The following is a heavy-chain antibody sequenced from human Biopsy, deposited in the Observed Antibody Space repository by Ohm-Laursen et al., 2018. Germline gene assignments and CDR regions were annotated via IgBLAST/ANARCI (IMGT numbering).Heavy chain of an antibody. CDR2: ISHTGYT. CDR1: GGDINNYY. CDR3: ARGSNEYGGLYFPH. V-gene: IGHV4-59*08. Sequence: GTLSLTCNVSGGDINNYYWSWIRQPPRKGLEWIGHISHTGYTSYKSSLKSRVTISLDTSRKHFSLRLTSLAAADTAAYYCARGSNEYGGLYFPHWGQGTLVTVSS. J-gene: IGHJ1*01. D-gene: IGHD4-23*01.